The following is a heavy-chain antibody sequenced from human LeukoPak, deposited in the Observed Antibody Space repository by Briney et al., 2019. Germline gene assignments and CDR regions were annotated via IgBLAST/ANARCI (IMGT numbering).Heavy chain of an antibody. V-gene: IGHV3-30*04. Sequence: GRSLRLSCAASGFTFSSYAMHWVRQAPGKGLEWVAVISFDGRNKYYADSVKGRFTISRDNSKNTLYLQMNSLRAEDTAVYYCAKDRLEYQLPSGAFDIWGQGTMVSVSS. CDR3: AKDRLEYQLPSGAFDI. J-gene: IGHJ3*02. CDR1: GFTFSSYA. CDR2: ISFDGRNK. D-gene: IGHD2-2*01.